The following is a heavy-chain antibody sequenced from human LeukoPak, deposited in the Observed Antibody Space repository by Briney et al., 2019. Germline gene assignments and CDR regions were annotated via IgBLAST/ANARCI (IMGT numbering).Heavy chain of an antibody. D-gene: IGHD5-18*01. CDR3: AKDARLIHLWSIVYYYYYMDV. CDR1: GFTFDGHA. Sequence: TGGSLRLSCAASGFTFDGHAMHWVRQAPGKGLEWVSVISGDGDRTCYADFVKGRFTVSRDNSKNSLYLQLNSLRSEDTALYYCAKDARLIHLWSIVYYYYYMDVWGKGTAVTVSS. V-gene: IGHV3-43*02. CDR2: ISGDGDRT. J-gene: IGHJ6*03.